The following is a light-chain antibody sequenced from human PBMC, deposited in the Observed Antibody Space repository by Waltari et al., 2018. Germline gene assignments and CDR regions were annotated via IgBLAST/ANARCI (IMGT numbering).Light chain of an antibody. CDR2: RSD. V-gene: IGLV1-44*01. CDR1: YSNIGRNV. CDR3: ASWDDSLNGHWV. J-gene: IGLJ3*02. Sequence: QSVLTQPPSASGTPGQRVTLPCSGSYSNIGRNVSNWYQQLPGKAPKLLIYRSDRRPSGVPVRFSGSKSGSSASLAIDGLHSEDEADYYCASWDDSLNGHWVFGGGTKVTVL.